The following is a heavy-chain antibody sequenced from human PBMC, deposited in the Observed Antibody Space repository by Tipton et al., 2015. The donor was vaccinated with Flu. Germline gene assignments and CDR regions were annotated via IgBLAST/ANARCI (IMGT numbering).Heavy chain of an antibody. J-gene: IGHJ4*02. CDR3: AKDYLSASVVMVRGEFDY. D-gene: IGHD3-10*01. CDR2: ISGDGGST. Sequence: SLRLSCAASGFTFDDYAMHWVRQAPGKGLEWVSLISGDGGSTYYADSVKGRFTISRDNSKNSLYLQMNSLRTEDTALYYCAKDYLSASVVMVRGEFDYWGQGTLVPVSS. V-gene: IGHV3-43*02. CDR1: GFTFDDYA.